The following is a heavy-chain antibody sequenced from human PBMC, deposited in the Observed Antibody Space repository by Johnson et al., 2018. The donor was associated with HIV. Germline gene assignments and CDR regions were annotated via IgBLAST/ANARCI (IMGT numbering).Heavy chain of an antibody. CDR3: ARDRGIGAAGDAFDI. Sequence: QVQLVESGGGLVKPGGSLRLSCAASGFTFSDYYMSWIRQAPGKGLEWVSGVTGTGGDTYYAESVKGRFTISRDNSKNTLYLQMNNLGPEDTAVYYCARDRGIGAAGDAFDIWGQGTMVTVSS. V-gene: IGHV3-11*05. CDR1: GFTFSDYY. D-gene: IGHD6-13*01. J-gene: IGHJ3*02. CDR2: VTGTGGDT.